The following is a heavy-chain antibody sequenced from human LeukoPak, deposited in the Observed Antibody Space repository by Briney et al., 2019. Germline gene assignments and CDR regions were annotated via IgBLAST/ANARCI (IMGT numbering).Heavy chain of an antibody. CDR3: ARGEGP. CDR2: VYHSGST. CDR1: GGPISSGGFS. Sequence: QLQLQESGSGLVKPSQTLSLTGAVSGGPISSGGFSWNWIGQPPGKGLEWIGYVYHSGSTSYNPSLKSRVTISVDRSKNQFSLKLSSVTAADTAVYYCARGEGPWGQGTLVTVSS. V-gene: IGHV4-30-2*01. J-gene: IGHJ5*02.